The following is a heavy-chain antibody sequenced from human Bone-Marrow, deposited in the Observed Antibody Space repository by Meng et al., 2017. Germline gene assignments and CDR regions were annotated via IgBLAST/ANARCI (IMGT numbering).Heavy chain of an antibody. CDR1: GFTFSSYW. CDR2: INREGTFT. V-gene: IGHV3-74*01. CDR3: TREGMSATSDY. Sequence: EVQLVESGGGLVKPGGSLRLSCAASGFTFSSYWMHWVRQGPGKGLVWVSRINREGTFTNYAGSVKGRFTISRDNAKNTLYLQMNSLRAEDSAVYYCTREGMSATSDYWGQGTLVTVSS. J-gene: IGHJ4*02. D-gene: IGHD1-1*01.